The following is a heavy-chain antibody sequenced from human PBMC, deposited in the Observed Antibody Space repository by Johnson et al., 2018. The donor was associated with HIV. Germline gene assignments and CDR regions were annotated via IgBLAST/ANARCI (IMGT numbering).Heavy chain of an antibody. Sequence: VQLVESGGGVVQPGGSLRLSCAASGLTFSNYAMSWVRQGPGKGLEWVSAIGASGGRTFYADSVKGRFTISRDNSKNTLYLQMNSLRAEDTAVYYCARDSGAPGNDAFDIWGQGTMVTISS. CDR2: IGASGGRT. CDR1: GLTFSNYA. V-gene: IGHV3-23*04. D-gene: IGHD1-26*01. CDR3: ARDSGAPGNDAFDI. J-gene: IGHJ3*02.